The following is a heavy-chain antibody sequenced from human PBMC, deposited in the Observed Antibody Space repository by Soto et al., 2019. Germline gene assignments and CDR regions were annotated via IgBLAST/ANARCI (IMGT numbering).Heavy chain of an antibody. CDR1: VFTFSSYW. V-gene: IGHV3-7*01. Sequence: PWWSLRLSCSASVFTFSSYWMSWFRQAPGKGLEWVANIKQDGSEKYYVDSVKGRFTISRDNAKNSLYLQMNSLRAEDTAVYYCASSRSTAVIDYWGQGTLVTVSS. CDR3: ASSRSTAVIDY. D-gene: IGHD2-21*02. CDR2: IKQDGSEK. J-gene: IGHJ4*02.